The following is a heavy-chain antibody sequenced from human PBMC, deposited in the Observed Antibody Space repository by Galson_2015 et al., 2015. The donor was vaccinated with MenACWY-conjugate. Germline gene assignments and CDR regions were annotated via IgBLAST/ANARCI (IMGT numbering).Heavy chain of an antibody. D-gene: IGHD3-16*01. CDR3: AKADGDYDHLTCQCGSLLDP. Sequence: SLRLSCAASGFTFSRYGMHWVRQAPGKGLEWVAVIWFDGSKNFYADSVKGRFTISRDNSKSALYLQMDSLRAEDTAVYYCAKADGDYDHLTCQCGSLLDPWGQGTLVTVSS. J-gene: IGHJ5*02. CDR1: GFTFSRYG. CDR2: IWFDGSKN. V-gene: IGHV3-33*06.